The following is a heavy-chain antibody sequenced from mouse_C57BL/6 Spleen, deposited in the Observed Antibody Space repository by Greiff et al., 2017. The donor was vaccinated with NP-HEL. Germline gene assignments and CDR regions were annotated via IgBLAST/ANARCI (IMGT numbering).Heavy chain of an antibody. CDR2: IDPSDSET. V-gene: IGHV1-52*01. D-gene: IGHD1-1*01. CDR3: ARSVTTVVAGGYWYFDV. J-gene: IGHJ1*03. Sequence: QVQLQQSGAELVRPGSSVKLSCKASGYTFTSYWMHWVKQRPIQGLEWIGNIDPSDSETHYNQKFKDKATLTVDKSSSTAYMQLSSRTSEDYAVYYCARSVTTVVAGGYWYFDVWGTGTTVTVSS. CDR1: GYTFTSYW.